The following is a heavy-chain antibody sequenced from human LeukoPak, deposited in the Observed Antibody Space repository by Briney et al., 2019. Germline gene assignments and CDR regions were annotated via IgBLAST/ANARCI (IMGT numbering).Heavy chain of an antibody. CDR1: GYSFTNYW. CDR3: ARRGSYDSSGHFYFDY. J-gene: IGHJ4*02. V-gene: IGHV5-51*01. CDR2: IYPGDSDT. Sequence: GESLKISREGPGYSFTNYWIGWVRQMPGKGLEWMGIIYPGDSDTRYSPSFQGQVTISADKSINTAYLQWGSLKASDTAMYYCARRGSYDSSGHFYFDYWGQGTLVTVSS. D-gene: IGHD3-22*01.